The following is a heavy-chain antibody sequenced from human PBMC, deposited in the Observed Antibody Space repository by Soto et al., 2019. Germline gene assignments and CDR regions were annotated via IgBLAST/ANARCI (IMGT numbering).Heavy chain of an antibody. D-gene: IGHD1-26*01. CDR3: TTDTVGATPDAFDI. CDR2: IKSKTDGGTT. CDR1: GFTFSNAW. Sequence: LRLSCAASGFTFSNAWMSWVRQAPGKGLEWVGRIKSKTDGGTTDYAAPVKGRFTISRDDSKNTLYLQMNSLKTEDTAVYYCTTDTVGATPDAFDIWGKATMVTLSS. V-gene: IGHV3-15*01. J-gene: IGHJ3*02.